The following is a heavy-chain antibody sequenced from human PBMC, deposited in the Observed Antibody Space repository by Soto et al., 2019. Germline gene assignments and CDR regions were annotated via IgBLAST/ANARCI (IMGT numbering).Heavy chain of an antibody. V-gene: IGHV4-59*08. Sequence: QVQLQESGPGLVRPSETLSLTCTVSGDSTTRYHWSWIRQPPGKGLEWVGFISNSGSTSYNPSLRRPVAISVDTTQNQFSLNLIAVAAADTDVYYCARRWYTSGWSIFDYWGQGTLVTVSS. J-gene: IGHJ4*02. D-gene: IGHD6-19*01. CDR3: ARRWYTSGWSIFDY. CDR1: GDSTTRYH. CDR2: ISNSGST.